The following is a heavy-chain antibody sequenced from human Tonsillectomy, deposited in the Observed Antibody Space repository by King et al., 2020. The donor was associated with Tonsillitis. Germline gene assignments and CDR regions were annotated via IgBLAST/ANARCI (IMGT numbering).Heavy chain of an antibody. J-gene: IGHJ6*02. CDR3: AKDPQVWFGETSYYYGMDV. D-gene: IGHD3-10*01. V-gene: IGHV3-9*01. CDR2: ISWNSGSI. Sequence: VQLVESGGGLVQPGRSLRLSCAASGFTFDDYAMHWVRQAPGKGLEWVSGISWNSGSIGYADSVKGRFTISRDNAKNSLYLQMNSLRAEDTALYYCAKDPQVWFGETSYYYGMDVWGQATTVTVSS. CDR1: GFTFDDYA.